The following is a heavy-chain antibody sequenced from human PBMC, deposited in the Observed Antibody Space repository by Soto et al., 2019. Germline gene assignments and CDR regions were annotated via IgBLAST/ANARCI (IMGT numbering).Heavy chain of an antibody. CDR2: MNPNSGNT. CDR3: ARGDFRDTAMVDY. J-gene: IGHJ4*02. V-gene: IGHV1-8*01. Sequence: ASVKVSCKGSGCTFTSYDINWVRQTTGQGLEWMGWMNPNSGNTGYAQKFQGRVTMTRNTSISTAYMELSSLRSEDTAVYYCARGDFRDTAMVDYWGQGTLVTVSS. CDR1: GCTFTSYD. D-gene: IGHD5-18*01.